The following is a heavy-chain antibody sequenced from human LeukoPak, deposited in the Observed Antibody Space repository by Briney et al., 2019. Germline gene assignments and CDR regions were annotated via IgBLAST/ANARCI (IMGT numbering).Heavy chain of an antibody. CDR2: ISYDGSNK. D-gene: IGHD5-18*01. J-gene: IGHJ4*02. CDR1: GFTFSSYA. Sequence: GGSLRLSCAASGFTFSSYAMHWVRQAPGKGLEWVAVISYDGSNKYYADSVKGRFTISRDNAKNSLYLQMNSLRAEDTAVYYCARDRGYNYWGQGTLVSVSS. CDR3: ARDRGYNY. V-gene: IGHV3-30-3*01.